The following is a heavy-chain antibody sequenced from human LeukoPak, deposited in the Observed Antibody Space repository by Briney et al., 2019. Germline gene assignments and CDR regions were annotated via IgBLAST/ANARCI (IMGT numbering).Heavy chain of an antibody. CDR2: TYYRSKWYN. Sequence: SQTLSLTCAISGDSVSSNSAAWNWIRQSPSRGLEWLGRTYYRSKWYNDYAVSVKSRITINPDTSKNQFSLQLNSVTPEDTAVYYCARVLVGWELLRGLWDFDYWGQGTLVTVSS. CDR1: GDSVSSNSAA. CDR3: ARVLVGWELLRGLWDFDY. D-gene: IGHD1-26*01. J-gene: IGHJ4*02. V-gene: IGHV6-1*01.